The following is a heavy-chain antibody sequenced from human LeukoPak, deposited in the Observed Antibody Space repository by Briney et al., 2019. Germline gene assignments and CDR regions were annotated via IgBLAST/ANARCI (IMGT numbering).Heavy chain of an antibody. D-gene: IGHD4-11*01. CDR3: ARSMRPTVFADY. Sequence: GGSLRLSCAASGFTFSDYYMSRIRQAPGKGLEWVSYISSSGSTIYYADSVKGRFTISRDNAKNSLYLQMNSLRAEDTAVYYCARSMRPTVFADYWGQGTLVTVSS. V-gene: IGHV3-11*01. J-gene: IGHJ4*02. CDR1: GFTFSDYY. CDR2: ISSSGSTI.